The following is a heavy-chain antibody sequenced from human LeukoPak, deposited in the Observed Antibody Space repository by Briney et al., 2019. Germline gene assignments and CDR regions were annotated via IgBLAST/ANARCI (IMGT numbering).Heavy chain of an antibody. CDR3: AGDYYGSGSYVY. V-gene: IGHV4-59*01. J-gene: IGHJ4*02. CDR2: IYYSGSP. D-gene: IGHD3-10*01. CDR1: GGSISSYY. Sequence: SETLSLTCTVSGGSISSYYWSWIRQPPGKGLEWIGYIYYSGSPNYNPSLKSRVTISVDTSKNQFSLKLSSVTAADTAVYYCAGDYYGSGSYVYWGQGTLVTVSS.